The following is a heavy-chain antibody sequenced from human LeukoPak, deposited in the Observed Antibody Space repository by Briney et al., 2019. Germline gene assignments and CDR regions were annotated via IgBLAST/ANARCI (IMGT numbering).Heavy chain of an antibody. CDR2: IYDRGST. CDR1: GGSISSNNW. D-gene: IGHD7-27*01. J-gene: IGHJ5*02. V-gene: IGHV4-4*02. Sequence: SGTLSLTCAVSGGSISSNNWWTWVRQPPGKGREWIGEIYDRGSTNYNPSLKRRVTISVDNTKKHFSLTLTSVTAADTAVYYCAKSGDYRFDPWGQGTLVTVSS. CDR3: AKSGDYRFDP.